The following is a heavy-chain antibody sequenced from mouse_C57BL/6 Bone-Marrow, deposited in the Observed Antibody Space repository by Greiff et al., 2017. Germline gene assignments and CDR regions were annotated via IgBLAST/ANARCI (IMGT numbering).Heavy chain of an antibody. V-gene: IGHV5-16*01. CDR3: ARDRYYVSSYWYFDV. J-gene: IGHJ1*03. CDR1: GFTFSDYY. Sequence: VQVVESEGGLVQPGSSMKLSCTAPGFTFSDYYMAWVRQVPEKGLEWVANINYDGSSTYYLDSLKSRFIISRDNAKNILYLQMSSLKSEDTATYYCARDRYYVSSYWYFDVWGTGTTVTVSS. D-gene: IGHD1-1*01. CDR2: INYDGSST.